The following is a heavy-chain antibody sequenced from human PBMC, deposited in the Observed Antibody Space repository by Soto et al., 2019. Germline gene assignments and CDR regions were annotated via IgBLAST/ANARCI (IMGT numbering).Heavy chain of an antibody. CDR2: ISSSSSTI. D-gene: IGHD4-17*01. Sequence: GGSLRLSCAASGFTFSSYSMNWVRQAPGKGLEWVSYISSSSSTIYYADSVKGRFTISRDNAKNSLYLQMNSLRAEDTAVYYCARSIYGDIYYYYMDVWGKGTTVTVSS. V-gene: IGHV3-48*01. CDR3: ARSIYGDIYYYYMDV. CDR1: GFTFSSYS. J-gene: IGHJ6*03.